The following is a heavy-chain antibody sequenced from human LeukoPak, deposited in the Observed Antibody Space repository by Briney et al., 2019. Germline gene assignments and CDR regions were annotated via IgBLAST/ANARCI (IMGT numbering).Heavy chain of an antibody. J-gene: IGHJ4*02. D-gene: IGHD6-13*01. CDR3: ARRIASAGTTLGY. Sequence: ASVKVSCKASGYTFTNYDINWVRQATGQGLEWMGWMNPNSGNTGSAQTFQGRVTMTRNTSISTAYMELNSLISEDTAVYFCARRIASAGTTLGYWGQGTLVTVSS. V-gene: IGHV1-8*01. CDR2: MNPNSGNT. CDR1: GYTFTNYD.